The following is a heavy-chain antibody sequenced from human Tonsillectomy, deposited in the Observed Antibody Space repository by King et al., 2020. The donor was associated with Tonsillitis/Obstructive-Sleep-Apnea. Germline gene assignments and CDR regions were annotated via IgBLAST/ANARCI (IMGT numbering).Heavy chain of an antibody. V-gene: IGHV4-59*08. Sequence: VQLQESGPGLVKPSETLSLTCIVSGGSISTYYWSWIRQPPGKGLEWIGYIYYNGNTNYNPSLKSRVTISVDTSKNHFSLKLSSATAADTAVYYCATLSGMDVWGQGTTVTVSS. J-gene: IGHJ6*02. CDR3: ATLSGMDV. CDR2: IYYNGNT. CDR1: GGSISTYY.